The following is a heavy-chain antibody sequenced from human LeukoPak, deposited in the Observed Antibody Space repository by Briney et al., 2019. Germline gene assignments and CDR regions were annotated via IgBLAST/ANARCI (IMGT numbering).Heavy chain of an antibody. J-gene: IGHJ4*02. CDR1: GGSFSGYY. CDR3: ARTHYDYVWGSYRYTFDY. Sequence: SETLSLTCAVYGGSFSGYYWSWIRQPPGKGLEWIGEINHSGSTNYNPSLKSRVTISVDTSKNQFSLKLSSVTAADTAVYYCARTHYDYVWGSYRYTFDYWGQGTLVTVSS. CDR2: INHSGST. V-gene: IGHV4-34*01. D-gene: IGHD3-16*02.